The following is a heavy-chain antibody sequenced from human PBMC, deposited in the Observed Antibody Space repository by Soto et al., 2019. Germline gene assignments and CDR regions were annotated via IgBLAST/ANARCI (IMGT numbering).Heavy chain of an antibody. CDR2: ISGSGGST. V-gene: IGHV3-23*01. CDR1: GFTFSSYS. CDR3: SKYRIGN. D-gene: IGHD3-16*02. J-gene: IGHJ4*02. Sequence: GGTLRLSCAASGFTFSSYSMSWIRQAPGKGLEWVSAISGSGGSTYYADSVNGRITIANANSKKELYLQMNSLRAEDKGVYYCSKYRIGNWGQGTPVTVSS.